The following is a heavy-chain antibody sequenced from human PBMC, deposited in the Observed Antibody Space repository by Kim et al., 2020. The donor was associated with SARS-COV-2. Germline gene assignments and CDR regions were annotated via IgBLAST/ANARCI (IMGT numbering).Heavy chain of an antibody. CDR1: GFTFNNYA. J-gene: IGHJ6*02. Sequence: GGSLRLSCAASGFTFNNYAMNWVRQAPGKGLEWVSSISSSGSTTYRADSVKGRFTLSRDNSRHTLSLQMNSLRAEDTAIYYCGKGYSYSNRYGMDVWGQGTTVTVSS. CDR2: ISSSGSTT. CDR3: GKGYSYSNRYGMDV. D-gene: IGHD5-12*01. V-gene: IGHV3-23*01.